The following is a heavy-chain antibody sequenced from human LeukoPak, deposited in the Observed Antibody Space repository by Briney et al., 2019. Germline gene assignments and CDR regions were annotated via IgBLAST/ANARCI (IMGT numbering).Heavy chain of an antibody. CDR1: GFTFSSYG. D-gene: IGHD2-2*02. Sequence: PGGSLRLSCAASGFTFSSYGMHWVRQAPGKGLEWVAVIWYDGSNKYYADSVKGRFTISRDNSKNTLYLQMNSLRAEDTAVYYCAKGGNYCSSTSCYNYYYMDVWGKGTTVTVSS. J-gene: IGHJ6*03. CDR2: IWYDGSNK. CDR3: AKGGNYCSSTSCYNYYYMDV. V-gene: IGHV3-33*06.